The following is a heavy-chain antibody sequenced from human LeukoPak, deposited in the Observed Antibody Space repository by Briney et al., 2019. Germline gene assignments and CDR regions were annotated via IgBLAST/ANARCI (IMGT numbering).Heavy chain of an antibody. V-gene: IGHV4-59*01. CDR1: DDSISDYY. J-gene: IGHJ4*02. D-gene: IGHD3-16*01. CDR2: FHNSGTS. Sequence: SETLSLTCTVSDDSISDYYRRWIRQPPGKGREGIGYFHNSGTSTYNPSLKSRVTISADTSKNQFSLKLNSLTTADTAVYYCTRGAGWLIDYWGQGILVTVSS. CDR3: TRGAGWLIDY.